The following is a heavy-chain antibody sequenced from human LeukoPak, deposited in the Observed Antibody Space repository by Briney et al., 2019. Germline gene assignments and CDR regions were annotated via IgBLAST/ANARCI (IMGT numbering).Heavy chain of an antibody. J-gene: IGHJ3*02. Sequence: SETLSLTCTVSGGSISSSSYYWTWIRQPPGKGLEWIGEINHSGSTNYNPSLKSRVTISVDTSKNQFSLNLSSVSAADTAVYYCATPCAGDCYGAFDIWGQGTMVTVSS. V-gene: IGHV4-39*07. CDR1: GGSISSSSYY. CDR2: INHSGST. CDR3: ATPCAGDCYGAFDI. D-gene: IGHD2-21*02.